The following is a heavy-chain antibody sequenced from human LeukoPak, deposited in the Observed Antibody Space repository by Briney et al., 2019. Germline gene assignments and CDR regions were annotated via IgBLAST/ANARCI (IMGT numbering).Heavy chain of an antibody. V-gene: IGHV4-31*03. J-gene: IGHJ4*02. CDR3: ARVNSSSWYYSDY. CDR2: IYYSGST. CDR1: GGSISSGGYY. Sequence: TSETLSLTCTVSGGSISSGGYYWSRIRQHPGKGLEWIGYIYYSGSTYYNPSLKSRVTISVDTSKNQFSLKLSSVTAADTAVYYCARVNSSSWYYSDYWGQGTLVTVSS. D-gene: IGHD6-13*01.